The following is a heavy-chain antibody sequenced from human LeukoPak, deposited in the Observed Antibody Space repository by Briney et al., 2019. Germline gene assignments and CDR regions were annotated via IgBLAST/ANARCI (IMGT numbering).Heavy chain of an antibody. V-gene: IGHV3-48*03. CDR3: AREVEEVLDY. J-gene: IGHJ4*02. Sequence: GGSLRLSCAASGFTFSSYEMNWVRQAPGQGLELVSYISSSGSTIYYADSVKGRFTISRDNAKNSLYLQMNSLRAEDTAVYYCAREVEEVLDYWGQGTLVTVSS. CDR2: ISSSGSTI. CDR1: GFTFSSYE. D-gene: IGHD5-24*01.